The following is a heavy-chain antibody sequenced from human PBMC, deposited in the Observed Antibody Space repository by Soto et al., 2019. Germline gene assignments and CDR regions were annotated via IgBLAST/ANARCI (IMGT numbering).Heavy chain of an antibody. Sequence: EVQLVESGGGVMQPGGSLRLSCVASGLDFGVYPMNWVRQAPGKGLEWVSYIGARGFPIYYADSVRGRFAMSRDNAHNSVYLQMDSLRAEDTAQYFWATEPFDYWGRGALVTVSS. J-gene: IGHJ4*02. CDR1: GLDFGVYP. CDR2: IGARGFPI. V-gene: IGHV3-48*04. CDR3: ATEPFDY.